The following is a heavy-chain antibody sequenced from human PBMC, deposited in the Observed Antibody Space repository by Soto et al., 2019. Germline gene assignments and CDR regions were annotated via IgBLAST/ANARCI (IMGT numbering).Heavy chain of an antibody. V-gene: IGHV3-21*01. CDR1: GFTFSSYS. CDR2: ISSSSSYI. D-gene: IGHD3-16*01. Sequence: EVQLVESGGGLVKPGGSLRLSCAASGFTFSSYSMNWVRQAPGKGLEWVSSISSSSSYIYYADSVKGRFTISRDNAKNSLYLQMNSLRAEDTAVYYCARDPVITRGWFDPWGQGTLVTVSS. J-gene: IGHJ5*02. CDR3: ARDPVITRGWFDP.